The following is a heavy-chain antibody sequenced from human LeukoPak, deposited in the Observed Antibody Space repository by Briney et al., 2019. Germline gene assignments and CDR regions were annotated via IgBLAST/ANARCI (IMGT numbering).Heavy chain of an antibody. CDR2: LSGSGRLI. J-gene: IGHJ4*02. Sequence: GGSLRLSCAASGFSFSSGTMNWVRQAPGKALEWVSSLSGSGRLIWYAGSVKGRFTISRDNSKNTLYLQMNSLRAEDTAVYYCAKPYYYGSGSYYLSYYFDYWGQGTLVTVSS. CDR1: GFSFSSGT. D-gene: IGHD3-10*01. V-gene: IGHV3-21*01. CDR3: AKPYYYGSGSYYLSYYFDY.